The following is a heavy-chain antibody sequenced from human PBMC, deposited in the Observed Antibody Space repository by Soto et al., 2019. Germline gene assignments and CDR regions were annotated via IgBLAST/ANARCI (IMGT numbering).Heavy chain of an antibody. Sequence: PSETLSLTCTVSGGSISSSSYFWGWIRQPPGKGLEWIGSMYYSGTTYYNPSLKSRVTISVDTAKNQFSLNLSSVTAADTAVYYCARGWDGRDVWGQGTTVTVSS. CDR2: MYYSGTT. V-gene: IGHV4-39*07. J-gene: IGHJ6*02. CDR1: GGSISSSSYF. D-gene: IGHD6-13*01. CDR3: ARGWDGRDV.